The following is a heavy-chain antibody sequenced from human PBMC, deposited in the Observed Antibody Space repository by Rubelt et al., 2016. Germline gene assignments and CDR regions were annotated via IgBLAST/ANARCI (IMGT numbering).Heavy chain of an antibody. CDR1: GGSIGSSSYY. CDR3: ASQLVPSFNY. V-gene: IGHV4-39*01. CDR2: IYYMGST. Sequence: QLQLQESGPGLVKPSEPLSLTCTVPGGSIGSSSYYWGWIRQPQGRGLAWIGSIYYMGSTYSNPSPKSRVTISVDTSKNQFSLKLSSVTAADTAVYYCASQLVPSFNYWGQGTLVTVSS. D-gene: IGHD6-13*01. J-gene: IGHJ4*02.